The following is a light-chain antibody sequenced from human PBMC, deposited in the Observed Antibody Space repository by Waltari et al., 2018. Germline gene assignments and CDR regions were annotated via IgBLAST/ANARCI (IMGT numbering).Light chain of an antibody. Sequence: SSGLTQPPSVSVSTGQTATITCSGSKLGNTFASWYQQRPGQSPVLVIYQDNKQPSGIPERFSGPNSGYTATLTISGALPMDEADYYCLAWDFSTAWTFGTGTRVTVL. J-gene: IGLJ1*01. CDR2: QDN. V-gene: IGLV3-1*01. CDR3: LAWDFSTAWT. CDR1: KLGNTF.